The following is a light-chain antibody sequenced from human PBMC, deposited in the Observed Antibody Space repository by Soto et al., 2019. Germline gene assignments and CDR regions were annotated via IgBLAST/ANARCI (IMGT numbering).Light chain of an antibody. CDR2: GAS. CDR1: QSVNAN. J-gene: IGKJ1*01. Sequence: EVVMTQSPATLSVSPGERATLSCRASQSVNANLAWYQQKPGQAPRLLIHGASNRATGGPARFSGSGVGTEFILSISSLQSEDFAVNYCQQYNTWLWPFGQGTKV. CDR3: QQYNTWLWP. V-gene: IGKV3-15*01.